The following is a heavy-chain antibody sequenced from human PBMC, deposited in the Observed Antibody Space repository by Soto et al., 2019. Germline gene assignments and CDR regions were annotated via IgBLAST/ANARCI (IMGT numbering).Heavy chain of an antibody. CDR1: VYTFTSYY. V-gene: IGHV1-46*01. CDR2: INPSGGST. CDR3: AREGGYNYDFWSGYYMGGNYYYGMDV. Sequence: XSVKVSCKASVYTFTSYYMHWVRQAPGQGLEWMGIINPSGGSTSYAQKFQGRVTMTRDTSTSTVYMELSSLRSEDTAVYYCAREGGYNYDFWSGYYMGGNYYYGMDVWGQGTTVTVSS. D-gene: IGHD3-3*01. J-gene: IGHJ6*02.